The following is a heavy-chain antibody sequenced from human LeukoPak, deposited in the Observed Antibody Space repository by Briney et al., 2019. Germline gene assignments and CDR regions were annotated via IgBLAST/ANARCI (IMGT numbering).Heavy chain of an antibody. V-gene: IGHV4-39*07. Sequence: SETQSLTCTVSGGSISSSSYYWGWIRQPPGKGLEWIGSIYYSGSTYYNPSLKSRVTISVDTSKNQFSLKLSSVTAADTAVYYCASHPDLMTTDYYFDYWGQGTLVTVSS. CDR1: GGSISSSSYY. J-gene: IGHJ4*02. CDR3: ASHPDLMTTDYYFDY. CDR2: IYYSGST. D-gene: IGHD4-17*01.